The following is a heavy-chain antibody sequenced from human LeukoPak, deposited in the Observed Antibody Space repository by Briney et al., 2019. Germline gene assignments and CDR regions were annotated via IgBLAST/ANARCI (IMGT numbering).Heavy chain of an antibody. CDR3: ASRDGDYPWFERGGVNWYFDL. D-gene: IGHD4-17*01. J-gene: IGHJ2*01. V-gene: IGHV4-30-4*08. CDR2: IYYSGST. Sequence: SETLSLTCAVYGGSFSGYYWSWIRQPPGKGLEWIGYIYYSGSTYYNPSLKSRVTISVDTSKNQFSLKLSSVTAADTAVYYCASRDGDYPWFERGGVNWYFDLWGRGTLVTVSS. CDR1: GGSFSGYY.